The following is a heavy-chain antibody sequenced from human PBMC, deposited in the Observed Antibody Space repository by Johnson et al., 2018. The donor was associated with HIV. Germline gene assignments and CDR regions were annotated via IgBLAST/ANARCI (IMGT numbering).Heavy chain of an antibody. CDR1: GFTFDDYA. CDR3: AKDEVARIHDAFDI. J-gene: IGHJ3*02. D-gene: IGHD5-12*01. CDR2: ISWNSGSI. Sequence: VQLVESGGGVVQPGRSLRLSCAASGFTFDDYAMHWVRQAPGKGLEWVSGISWNSGSIGYADSVKGRFTISSDNAKNSLYLQMNSLRVEDTAVYYCAKDEVARIHDAFDIWGQGTMVTVSS. V-gene: IGHV3-9*01.